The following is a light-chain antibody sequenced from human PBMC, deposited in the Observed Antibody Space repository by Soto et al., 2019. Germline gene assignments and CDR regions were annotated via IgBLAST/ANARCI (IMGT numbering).Light chain of an antibody. V-gene: IGKV3-11*01. CDR3: LQRSDWPWT. CDR1: QSVRNF. CDR2: DVS. Sequence: IVLTQSPGTLSLSPGERATLSCRASQSVRNFLAWYQHKPGLAPRLLISDVSNRPTGIPDRFSGSGSGTDLTLTISSLEPEDFAVYYCLQRSDWPWTFGQGTKVEI. J-gene: IGKJ1*01.